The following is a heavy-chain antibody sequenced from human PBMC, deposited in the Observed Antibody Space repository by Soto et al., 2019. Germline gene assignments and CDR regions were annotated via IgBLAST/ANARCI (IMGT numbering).Heavy chain of an antibody. J-gene: IGHJ4*02. CDR1: GFIFSNNG. D-gene: IGHD3-10*02. CDR3: TIVRVADSALDH. V-gene: IGHV3-30*02. CDR2: MSYDGSDT. Sequence: GGSVRLSCVGSGFIFSNNGMHWVRQTPGKGLEWVAFMSYDGSDTFYAGSVKGRFTISRDNSKNTLFLHMSNLRAEDTAMYYCTIVRVADSALDHWGQGTLVTVSS.